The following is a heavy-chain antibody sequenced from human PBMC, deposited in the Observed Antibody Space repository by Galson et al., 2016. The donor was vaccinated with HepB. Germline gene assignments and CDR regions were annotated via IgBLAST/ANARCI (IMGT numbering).Heavy chain of an antibody. D-gene: IGHD3-22*01. Sequence: SLRLSCAASGFTFFTYAMNWVRQAPGKGLEWVSVISGSGGSTYYADSVKGRFTVSRDNSKNTLYLQMNSLRAEDTAVYYCAKLHTMRVVVTSLPDYWGQGTLVTVSS. CDR2: ISGSGGST. V-gene: IGHV3-23*01. CDR3: AKLHTMRVVVTSLPDY. CDR1: GFTFFTYA. J-gene: IGHJ4*02.